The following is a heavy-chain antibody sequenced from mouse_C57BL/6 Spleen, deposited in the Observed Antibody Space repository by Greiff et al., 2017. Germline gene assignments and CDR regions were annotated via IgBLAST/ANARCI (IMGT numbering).Heavy chain of an antibody. Sequence: QLQQSGPELVKPGASVKISCKASGYAFSSSWMNWVKQRPGKGLEWIGRIYPGDGDTNYNGKFKGKATLTADKSSSTAYMQLSSLTSEDSAVYFCARNYGSSYAMDYWGQGTSVTVSS. CDR2: IYPGDGDT. CDR3: ARNYGSSYAMDY. D-gene: IGHD1-1*01. V-gene: IGHV1-82*01. CDR1: GYAFSSSW. J-gene: IGHJ4*01.